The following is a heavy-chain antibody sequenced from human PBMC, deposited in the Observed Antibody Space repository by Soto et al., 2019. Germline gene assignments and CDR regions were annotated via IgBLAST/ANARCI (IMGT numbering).Heavy chain of an antibody. CDR1: GFTFSSCA. D-gene: IGHD3-16*02. V-gene: IGHV3-23*01. CDR2: ISVNGGST. Sequence: EVQLLESGGGLVQAGGSLRVSCAASGFTFSSCAMGWVRQAPGKGLEWVSSISVNGGSTYYADSVKGRFTFSRDNSKNTLYLQMNSLRAEDTAVYYCAKVGDTQWGSTYRYTHFDYWGQGTRVAVSS. CDR3: AKVGDTQWGSTYRYTHFDY. J-gene: IGHJ4*02.